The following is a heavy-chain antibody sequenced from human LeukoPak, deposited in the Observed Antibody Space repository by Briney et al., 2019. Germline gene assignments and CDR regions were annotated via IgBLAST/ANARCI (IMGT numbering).Heavy chain of an antibody. CDR1: GFNFINNN. J-gene: IGHJ4*02. D-gene: IGHD3-10*01. V-gene: IGHV3-30*02. CDR2: IEHNGASK. Sequence: GSLRLSCAASGFNFINNNMHWVRQVPGQGLEWLAFIEHNGASKKYADSVRGRFTISRDNSNNMLYLEMNSLRNEDTAVYYCPKDFRWSSHYWGQGTLVTVSS. CDR3: PKDFRWSSHY.